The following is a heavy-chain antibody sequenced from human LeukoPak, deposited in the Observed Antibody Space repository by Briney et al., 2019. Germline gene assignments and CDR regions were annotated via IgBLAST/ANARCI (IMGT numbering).Heavy chain of an antibody. Sequence: GGSLRLSCAASGFTLSSYWMHWVRQAPGKGLLWVSRINTDGRDATYADSVEGRFTISKDNAKNTLYLQMNSLRAEDTAVYYCARGWSSSSWYYFDSWGQGTLVTVSS. CDR2: INTDGRDA. CDR1: GFTLSSYW. CDR3: ARGWSSSSWYYFDS. V-gene: IGHV3-74*01. J-gene: IGHJ4*02. D-gene: IGHD6-13*01.